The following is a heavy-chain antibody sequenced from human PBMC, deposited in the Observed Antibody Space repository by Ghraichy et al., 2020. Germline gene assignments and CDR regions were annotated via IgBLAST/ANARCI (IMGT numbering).Heavy chain of an antibody. J-gene: IGHJ6*02. CDR2: TRDKAKSYTT. CDR3: VRGGCAAAGTGYFFGMDV. V-gene: IGHV3-72*01. CDR1: GFTFSDHY. D-gene: IGHD6-13*01. Sequence: GGSLRLSCAASGFTFSDHYIDWVRQAPGKGLEWVGRTRDKAKSYTTEYAASVKGSFTIARDASNNSLYLQLNSLQTEDTAVYFCVRGGCAAAGTGYFFGMDVWGQGTTVTVSS.